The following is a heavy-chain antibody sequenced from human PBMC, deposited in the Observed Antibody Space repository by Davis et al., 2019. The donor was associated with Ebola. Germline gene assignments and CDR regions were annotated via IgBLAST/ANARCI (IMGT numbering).Heavy chain of an antibody. CDR1: GGSSSGYY. CDR2: ISQAGVT. CDR3: ASSFGSSTNKYFPS. Sequence: MPSETLSPTCAVHGGSSSGYYWSWIRQPPGKGMEWIGQISQAGVTTYIPSLKSRIPISMDTSQNQFSLQLNSVTPEDTAIYYCASSFGSSTNKYFPSWGQGTLVTVSS. J-gene: IGHJ4*02. V-gene: IGHV4-34*01. D-gene: IGHD6-6*01.